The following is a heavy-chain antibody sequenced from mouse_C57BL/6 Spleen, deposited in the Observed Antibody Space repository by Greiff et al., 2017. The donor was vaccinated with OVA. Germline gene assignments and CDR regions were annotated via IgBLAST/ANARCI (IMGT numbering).Heavy chain of an antibody. CDR2: IDPSDSET. V-gene: IGHV1-52*01. Sequence: QVQLQQPGAELVRPGSSVKLSCKASGYTFTSYWMHWVKQRPIQGLEWIGNIDPSDSETHYNQKFKDKATLTVDKSSSTAYMQLSSLTSEDSAVYYCARKIYYDYPLAMDYWGQGTSVTVSS. CDR3: ARKIYYDYPLAMDY. J-gene: IGHJ4*01. CDR1: GYTFTSYW. D-gene: IGHD2-4*01.